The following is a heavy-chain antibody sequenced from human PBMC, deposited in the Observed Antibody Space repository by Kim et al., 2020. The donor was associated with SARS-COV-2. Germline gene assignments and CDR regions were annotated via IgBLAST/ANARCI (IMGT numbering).Heavy chain of an antibody. CDR2: IDPSDSYT. CDR1: GYSFTSYW. V-gene: IGHV5-10-1*01. J-gene: IGHJ6*02. D-gene: IGHD6-19*01. CDR3: ARLRSSGWWRGGNYYYYYGMDV. Sequence: GESLKISCKGSGYSFTSYWISWVRQMPGKGLEWMGRIDPSDSYTNYSPSFQGHVTISADKSISTAYLQWSSLKASDTAMYYCARLRSSGWWRGGNYYYYYGMDVWGQGTTVTVSS.